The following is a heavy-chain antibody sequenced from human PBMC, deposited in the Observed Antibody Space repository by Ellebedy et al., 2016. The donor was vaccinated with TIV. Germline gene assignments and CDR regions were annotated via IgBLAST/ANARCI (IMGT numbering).Heavy chain of an antibody. Sequence: SETLSLXCAVYGGSFSGYYWSWIRQPPGKGLEWIGEINHSGSTNYNPSLKSRVTISVDTSKNQFSLKLSSVTAADTAVYYCARVSLRYCSSTSCYPAVGMDVWGKGTTVTVSS. J-gene: IGHJ6*03. CDR1: GGSFSGYY. V-gene: IGHV4-34*01. CDR3: ARVSLRYCSSTSCYPAVGMDV. D-gene: IGHD2-2*01. CDR2: INHSGST.